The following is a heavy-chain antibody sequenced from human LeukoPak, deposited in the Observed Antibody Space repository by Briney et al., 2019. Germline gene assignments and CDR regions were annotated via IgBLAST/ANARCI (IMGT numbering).Heavy chain of an antibody. CDR1: GFTFSNYG. D-gene: IGHD4/OR15-4a*01. V-gene: IGHV3-33*08. CDR2: IWDDGRTE. CDR3: ARDDYGTQDY. J-gene: IGHJ4*02. Sequence: QPGGSLRLSCAASGFTFSNYGVHWVGQAPGKGLEGVEVIWDDGRTEIYADSVKGRSTIFRANTTNTPDVEMNTRRAEDTAVYSCARDDYGTQDYWGQGTLVTVSS.